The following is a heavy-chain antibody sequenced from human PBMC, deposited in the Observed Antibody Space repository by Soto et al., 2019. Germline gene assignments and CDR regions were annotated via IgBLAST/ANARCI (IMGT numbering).Heavy chain of an antibody. D-gene: IGHD4-17*01. J-gene: IGHJ3*02. CDR2: IYYSGST. CDR3: ARRYGDAFDI. V-gene: IGHV4-31*03. Sequence: SETLSLTCTVSGGSISSGGYYWSWIRQHPGRGLEWIGYIYYSGSTYYNPSLKSRVTISVDTSKSQFSLKLSSVTAADTAVYYCARRYGDAFDIWGQGTMVTVS. CDR1: GGSISSGGYY.